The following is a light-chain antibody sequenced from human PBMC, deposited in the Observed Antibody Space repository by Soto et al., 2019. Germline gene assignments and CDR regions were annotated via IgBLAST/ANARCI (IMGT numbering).Light chain of an antibody. J-gene: IGKJ1*01. CDR3: QKYNTFPWT. V-gene: IGKV1-5*03. CDR1: QSIGSW. CDR2: KAS. Sequence: DIQMTQSPSALSASVGDRVTITCRASQSIGSWLAWYQQKPGKAPNLLIYKASSLESGVPFRFSGSESGTQFTFTLSSLQPYCFATYYRQKYNTFPWTFGQGTKGGNQ.